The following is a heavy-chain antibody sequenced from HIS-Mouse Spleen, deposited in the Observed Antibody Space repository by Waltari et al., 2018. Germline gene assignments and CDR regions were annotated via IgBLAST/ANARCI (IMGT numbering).Heavy chain of an antibody. CDR2: SYYSGST. J-gene: IGHJ2*01. Sequence: QLQLQESGPGLVKPSETLSLTCTVSGGSISSSSYYWGWIRQPPGKGLEVIGSSYYSGSTYYNPSLKSRVTISVDTSKNQFSLKLSSVTAADTAVYYCAREIPYSSSWYDWYFDLWGRGTLVTVSS. D-gene: IGHD6-13*01. CDR1: GGSISSSSYY. V-gene: IGHV4-39*07. CDR3: AREIPYSSSWYDWYFDL.